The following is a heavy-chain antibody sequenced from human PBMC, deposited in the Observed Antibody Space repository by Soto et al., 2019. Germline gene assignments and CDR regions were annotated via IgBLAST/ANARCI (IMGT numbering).Heavy chain of an antibody. Sequence: QVQLVESGGGVVQPGRSLRLSCAASGFTFSSYAMHWVRQAPGKGLEWVAVISYDGSNKYYADSVKGRFTISRDNSKNTLYRQMNSLRAEDTAVYYCAREKYSGSYYYYGMDVWGQGTTVTVSS. V-gene: IGHV3-30-3*01. J-gene: IGHJ6*02. CDR3: AREKYSGSYYYYGMDV. D-gene: IGHD1-26*01. CDR2: ISYDGSNK. CDR1: GFTFSSYA.